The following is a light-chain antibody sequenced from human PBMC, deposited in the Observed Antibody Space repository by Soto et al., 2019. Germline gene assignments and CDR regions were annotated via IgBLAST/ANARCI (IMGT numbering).Light chain of an antibody. Sequence: EIVLTQSPGTLPLSPGERATLSCRASQSVSSSYLAWYQQKHGQAPRLLIYGASSRATGIPDRFSGSGSGTDFTLTISRLEPEDFAVYYCQQYGSSGTFGQGTKVEIK. CDR1: QSVSSSY. J-gene: IGKJ1*01. CDR3: QQYGSSGT. V-gene: IGKV3-20*01. CDR2: GAS.